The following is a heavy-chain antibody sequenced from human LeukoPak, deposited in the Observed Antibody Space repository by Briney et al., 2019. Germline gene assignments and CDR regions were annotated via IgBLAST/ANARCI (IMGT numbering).Heavy chain of an antibody. D-gene: IGHD6-19*01. Sequence: GGSLRLSCAASGFTFSSYAMNWVRQAPGKGLEWVSVISGSGSSTYCADSVKGRFTISRDNSKNTLYLQMNSLRAEDAALYYCAKAHSSGWYVIFDYWGQGTLVTVSS. V-gene: IGHV3-23*01. CDR1: GFTFSSYA. CDR3: AKAHSSGWYVIFDY. J-gene: IGHJ4*02. CDR2: ISGSGSST.